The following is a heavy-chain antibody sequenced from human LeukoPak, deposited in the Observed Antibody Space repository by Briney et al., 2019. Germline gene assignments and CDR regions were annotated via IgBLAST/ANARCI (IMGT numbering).Heavy chain of an antibody. CDR3: AKGQSALGTGFDY. Sequence: GGSLRLSCAASGLTFSRFAMSWVRQAPGKGLEWVSTISGSGDTTYYADSVKGRFTISRDNLKNTLYVQMNSLRVEDTAVYYCAKGQSALGTGFDYWGQGTLVIVSS. D-gene: IGHD1-1*01. V-gene: IGHV3-23*01. CDR1: GLTFSRFA. J-gene: IGHJ4*02. CDR2: ISGSGDTT.